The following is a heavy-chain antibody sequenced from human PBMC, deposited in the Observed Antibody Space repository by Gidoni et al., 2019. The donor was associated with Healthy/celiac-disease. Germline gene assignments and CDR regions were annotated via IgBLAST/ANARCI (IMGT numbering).Heavy chain of an antibody. CDR3: ARTLNDWFGDYYYGIDV. Sequence: QVQLVESGGGVVQPGRSLRLSCAASGFTFSSYAMHWVRQAPGKGLEWVAVISYDGSNKYYADSVKGRFTISRDNSKNTLYLQMNSLRAEDTAVYYCARTLNDWFGDYYYGIDVWGQGTTVTVSS. CDR2: ISYDGSNK. D-gene: IGHD3-10*01. J-gene: IGHJ6*02. CDR1: GFTFSSYA. V-gene: IGHV3-30-3*01.